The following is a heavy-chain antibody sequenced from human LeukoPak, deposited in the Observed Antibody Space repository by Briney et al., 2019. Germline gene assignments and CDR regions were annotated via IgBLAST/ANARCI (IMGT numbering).Heavy chain of an antibody. J-gene: IGHJ3*02. V-gene: IGHV1-69*13. CDR3: TREGVYAPDPSSYHRDAFDI. CDR1: GGTFSSYA. CDR2: IIPIFGTA. Sequence: SVKVSCKASGGTFSSYAISWVRRATGQGLEWMGGIIPIFGTANYAQKFQGRVTITADESTSTAYMELSSLRSEDTAVYYCTREGVYAPDPSSYHRDAFDIWGQGTVVIVSS. D-gene: IGHD3-16*02.